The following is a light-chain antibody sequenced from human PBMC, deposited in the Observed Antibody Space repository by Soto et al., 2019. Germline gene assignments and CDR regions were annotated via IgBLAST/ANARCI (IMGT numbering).Light chain of an antibody. CDR3: QQYGGSLLT. Sequence: PGERATLSCRASQHFGGMFVAWYQQKLGQAPRLLIYGSSSRATGIPDRFSGSGSGTDFTLTISRLEPEDFAMYYCQQYGGSLLTFGGGPRVEIK. J-gene: IGKJ4*01. V-gene: IGKV3-20*01. CDR2: GSS. CDR1: QHFGGMF.